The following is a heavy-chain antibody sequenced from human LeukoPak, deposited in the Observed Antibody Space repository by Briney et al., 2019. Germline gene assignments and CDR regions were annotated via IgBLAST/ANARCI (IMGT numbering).Heavy chain of an antibody. CDR3: AKVQKSGWYQGAFDM. V-gene: IGHV3-30*18. CDR2: ISYDGSNK. CDR1: GFTFSSYG. D-gene: IGHD6-19*01. J-gene: IGHJ3*02. Sequence: GRSLRLSCAASGFTFSSYGMHWVRQAPGKGLEWVAVISYDGSNKYYADSVKGRFTISRDNSKSTLYLQMNNLRAEDTAVYYCAKVQKSGWYQGAFDMWGQGTMVTVSS.